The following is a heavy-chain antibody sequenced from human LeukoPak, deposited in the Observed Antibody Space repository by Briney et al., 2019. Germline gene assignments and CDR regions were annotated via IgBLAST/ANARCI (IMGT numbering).Heavy chain of an antibody. CDR3: AREGASGYLFDY. CDR2: TYYRSTWSN. V-gene: IGHV6-1*01. D-gene: IGHD5-12*01. CDR1: GDSVSSNSAT. J-gene: IGHJ4*02. Sequence: SQTLSLTCAISGDSVSSNSATWDWIRQSPSRGLEWLGRTYYRSTWSNDYASSVKSRITISPDTTKNQFSLQLNSVTPEDTAVYYCAREGASGYLFDYWGQGTLVTVSS.